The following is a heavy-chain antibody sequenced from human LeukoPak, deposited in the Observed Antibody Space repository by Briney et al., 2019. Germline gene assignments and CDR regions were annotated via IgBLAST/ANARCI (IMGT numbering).Heavy chain of an antibody. V-gene: IGHV4-4*07. Sequence: SETLSLTCTVSGGSINDYYWNWIRQPAGKTLEWIGRIYISGNTHYNPSLKSRVTMSVDASKNQFSLLLRSVTAADTAVYFCARDPFKSSFDFWGQGSLVTV. J-gene: IGHJ4*02. CDR2: IYISGNT. CDR1: GGSINDYY. D-gene: IGHD1-26*01. CDR3: ARDPFKSSFDF.